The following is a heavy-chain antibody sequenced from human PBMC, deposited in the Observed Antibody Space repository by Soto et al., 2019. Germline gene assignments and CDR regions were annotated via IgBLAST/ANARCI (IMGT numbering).Heavy chain of an antibody. J-gene: IGHJ5*02. V-gene: IGHV3-11*01. CDR1: GFTFSDYY. CDR2: ISSSGSTI. CDR3: ARDMTAVLQQLSDWFDP. D-gene: IGHD6-13*01. Sequence: QVQLVESGGGLVKPGGSLRLSCAASGFTFSDYYMSWIRRAPGKGLEWVAYISSSGSTIYYADSVKGRFTISRENAKNSLYLQMNSLRAEDTAVYYCARDMTAVLQQLSDWFDPWGQGTLVTVSS.